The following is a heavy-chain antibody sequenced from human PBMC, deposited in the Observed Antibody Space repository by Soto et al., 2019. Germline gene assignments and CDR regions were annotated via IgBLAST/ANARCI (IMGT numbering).Heavy chain of an antibody. D-gene: IGHD3-10*01. V-gene: IGHV3-72*01. CDR2: IRNKANSYTT. Sequence: GGSRRLSCAASGFTFSDHYMDWVRQAPGKGLEWVGRIRNKANSYTTEYAASVKGRFTISRDDSKNSLFLQMDSLKTEDTAVYYCARVGSSGSYRHYSFDYWGQGT. CDR3: ARVGSSGSYRHYSFDY. CDR1: GFTFSDHY. J-gene: IGHJ4*02.